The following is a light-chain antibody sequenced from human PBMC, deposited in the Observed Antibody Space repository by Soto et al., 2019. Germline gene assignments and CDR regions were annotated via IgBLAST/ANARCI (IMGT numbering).Light chain of an antibody. CDR3: QQFGSSLYT. CDR2: GAS. V-gene: IGKV3-20*01. CDR1: QSVSSSY. Sequence: EIVLTQSPGTLSLSPGERVTLSCRASQSVSSSYLAWYQQKPGQAPRLLIYGASSRATGIPDRFSGSGSGTDFTLTISRLEPEDFAVYYCQQFGSSLYTFGQGTTLEIK. J-gene: IGKJ2*01.